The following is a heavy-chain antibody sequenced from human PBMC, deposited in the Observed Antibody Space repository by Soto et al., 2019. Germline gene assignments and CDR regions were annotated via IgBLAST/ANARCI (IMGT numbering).Heavy chain of an antibody. J-gene: IGHJ5*02. CDR2: ISSSSSYI. V-gene: IGHV3-21*01. CDR3: ARDQSPLAAAGRVNWFDP. CDR1: GFTFSYYS. Sequence: AGGSLRLSCAAPGFTFSYYSMNWVRQAPGKGLEWVSSISSSSSYISYADSVKGRFTISRDNSKNTLYLQMNSLRAEDTAVYYCARDQSPLAAAGRVNWFDPWGQGTLVTVSS. D-gene: IGHD6-13*01.